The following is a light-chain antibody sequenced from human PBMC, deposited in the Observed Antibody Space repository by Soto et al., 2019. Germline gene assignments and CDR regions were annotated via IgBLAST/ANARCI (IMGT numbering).Light chain of an antibody. CDR3: QQYYSSPRT. CDR2: WAS. J-gene: IGKJ1*01. CDR1: QTVLDSSNNRDY. Sequence: DIVMTQSPDSLAVSLRERATINCKSSQTVLDSSNNRDYLTWYQQKPGQPPKLLIYWASTREFGVPDRFSGSGSGTDFTLTISRLQAADVAVYYCQQYYSSPRTFGHGTRVEIK. V-gene: IGKV4-1*01.